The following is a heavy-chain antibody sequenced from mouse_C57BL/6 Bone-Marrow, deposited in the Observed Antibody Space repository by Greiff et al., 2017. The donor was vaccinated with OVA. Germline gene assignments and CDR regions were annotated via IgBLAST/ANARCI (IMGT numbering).Heavy chain of an antibody. J-gene: IGHJ1*03. CDR3: ARGEGLRRSSYWYFDV. D-gene: IGHD2-4*01. CDR2: IDPSDSYT. CDR1: GYTFTSYW. Sequence: VQLQQPGAELVKPGASVKLSCKASGYTFTSYWMQWVKQRPGQGLEWIGEIDPSDSYTNYNQKFKGKATLTVDTSSSTAYMQLSSLTSEDAAVYYGARGEGLRRSSYWYFDVWGTGTTVTVSS. V-gene: IGHV1-50*01.